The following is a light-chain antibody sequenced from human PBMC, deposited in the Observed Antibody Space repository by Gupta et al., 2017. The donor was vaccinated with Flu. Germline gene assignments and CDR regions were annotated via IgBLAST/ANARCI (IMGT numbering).Light chain of an antibody. CDR2: AAS. Sequence: DIQMTQSPSSLSASVGDRVTITCRASQSISTFLNWYQQKPGQAPKLLIYAASSLQGGVPSKFSGSGSGTDFTLTISSLQTEDLATYYCQQSHSTPRTFGQGTRVEIK. V-gene: IGKV1-39*01. J-gene: IGKJ1*01. CDR3: QQSHSTPRT. CDR1: QSISTF.